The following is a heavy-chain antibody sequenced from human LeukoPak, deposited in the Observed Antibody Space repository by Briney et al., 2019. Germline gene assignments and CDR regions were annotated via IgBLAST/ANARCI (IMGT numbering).Heavy chain of an antibody. V-gene: IGHV5-51*01. J-gene: IGHJ4*02. CDR3: ARPHSSGYYWGGFDY. Sequence: GESLKISCKGSGYSFTSYWIGWVRQMPGKGLEWMGVIYPGDSDTRYSPSFQGQVTISADKSISTAYLQWSSLKASDTAMYYCARPHSSGYYWGGFDYWGQGTLVTVSS. CDR1: GYSFTSYW. D-gene: IGHD3-22*01. CDR2: IYPGDSDT.